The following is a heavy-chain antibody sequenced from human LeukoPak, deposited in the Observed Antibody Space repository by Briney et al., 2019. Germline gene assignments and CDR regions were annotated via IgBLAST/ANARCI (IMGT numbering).Heavy chain of an antibody. V-gene: IGHV3-7*01. Sequence: PGGSLRLSCAASGFTFSIYWMSWVRQAPGRGLEWVANIKQDGSEKDYVDSVRGRFTISRDNAKNSLYLQMNSLRAEDTAVYYCARDFSWPSAFPRYWGQGTLVTVSS. CDR2: IKQDGSEK. J-gene: IGHJ4*02. CDR3: ARDFSWPSAFPRY. CDR1: GFTFSIYW.